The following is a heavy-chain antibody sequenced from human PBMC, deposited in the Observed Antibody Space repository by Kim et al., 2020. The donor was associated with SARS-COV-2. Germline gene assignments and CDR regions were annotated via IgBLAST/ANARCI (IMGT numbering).Heavy chain of an antibody. CDR2: IYHSGST. D-gene: IGHD3-16*02. V-gene: IGHV4-30-2*01. CDR1: GGSISSGGYS. J-gene: IGHJ5*02. Sequence: SETLSLTCAVSGGSISSGGYSWSWIRQPPGKGLEWIGYIYHSGSTYYNPSLKSRVTISVDRSKNQFSLKLSSVTAADTAVYYCARGVYDYIWGSYRYSWFEPWGQGPLHTVSS. CDR3: ARGVYDYIWGSYRYSWFEP.